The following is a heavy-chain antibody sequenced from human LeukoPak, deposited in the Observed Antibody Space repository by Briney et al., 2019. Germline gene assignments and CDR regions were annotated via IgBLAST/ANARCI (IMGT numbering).Heavy chain of an antibody. CDR3: ARHVVGATAEYFQH. V-gene: IGHV4-38-2*02. Sequence: SETLSLTCTVSGYSIVSGYFWGWIRQFPGKGLEWIGSVFQSGSTYYNPSLKSRVTISLDTAKNQFSLKLSSVTAADTAVYYCARHVVGATAEYFQHWGQGTLVTVSS. D-gene: IGHD1-26*01. CDR2: VFQSGST. CDR1: GYSIVSGYF. J-gene: IGHJ1*01.